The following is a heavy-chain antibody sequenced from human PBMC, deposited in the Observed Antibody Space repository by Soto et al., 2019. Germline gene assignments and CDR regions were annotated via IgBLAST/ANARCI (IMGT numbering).Heavy chain of an antibody. CDR3: VGVSLLH. V-gene: IGHV3-30*04. CDR2: ISHNVSIQ. CDR1: GLSFSNYA. J-gene: IGHJ4*02. Sequence: PGGSLRLSCAASGLSFSNYAMHWVRQAPGKGLEWVTMISHNVSIQFYADSVKGRFTISRDNSKDTLYLQMNSLTPADTAVYYCVGVSLLHWGQGTPVTVSS.